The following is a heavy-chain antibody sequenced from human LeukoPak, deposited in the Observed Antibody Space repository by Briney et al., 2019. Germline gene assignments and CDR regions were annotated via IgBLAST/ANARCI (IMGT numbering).Heavy chain of an antibody. D-gene: IGHD3-10*01. CDR3: ARVPFGEPFAY. J-gene: IGHJ4*02. CDR2: ISSSGSTI. CDR1: GCTFSDYY. Sequence: GGSLRLSCAASGCTFSDYYMSWIRQAPGKGLEWVSYISSSGSTIYYADSVKGRFTISGDNAKNSLYLQMNSLRAEDTAVYYCARVPFGEPFAYWGQGTLVTVSS. V-gene: IGHV3-11*01.